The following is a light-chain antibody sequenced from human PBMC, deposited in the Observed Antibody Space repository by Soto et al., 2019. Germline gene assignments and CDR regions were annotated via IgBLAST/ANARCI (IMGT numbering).Light chain of an antibody. CDR1: KNDIGVYDF. V-gene: IGLV2-8*01. CDR2: EVV. Sequence: QSALTQPPSASGSPGESVIISCTGTKNDIGVYDFVSWYQHHAGKAPRLIIYEVVQRPSGVPDRFSGSKSGNTASLTVSGLQAADEGDYFCKSYAGSNTYVFGSGTKLTVL. CDR3: KSYAGSNTYV. J-gene: IGLJ1*01.